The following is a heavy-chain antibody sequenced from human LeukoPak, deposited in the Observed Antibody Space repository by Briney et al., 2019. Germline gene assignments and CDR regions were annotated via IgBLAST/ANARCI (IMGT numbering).Heavy chain of an antibody. CDR3: ARALMLGDGYNHLYFDY. D-gene: IGHD5-24*01. CDR1: GFTFSTYG. Sequence: GRSLRLSCAASGFTFSTYGMHWVRQAPGEGLEWVAVIWYDGTNKYYADSVKGRFTISRDNSKNTLYLQMNSLRVEDTAVYYCARALMLGDGYNHLYFDYWGQGTLVTVSS. V-gene: IGHV3-33*01. J-gene: IGHJ4*02. CDR2: IWYDGTNK.